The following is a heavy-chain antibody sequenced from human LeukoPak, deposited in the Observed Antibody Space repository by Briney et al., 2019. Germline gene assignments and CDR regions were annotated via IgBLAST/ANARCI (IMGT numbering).Heavy chain of an antibody. J-gene: IGHJ3*02. CDR1: GFTFSTYS. CDR2: ISSSSFYI. V-gene: IGHV3-21*01. CDR3: ARGRRDGYNLLDAFDI. Sequence: GGSLRLSCSASGFTFSTYSMNWVRQAPGKGLEWVSSISSSSFYIYYADSLKGRFTISRDNAKNSLFLQMNSLRAEDTAVYYCARGRRDGYNLLDAFDIWGQGTVVTVSS. D-gene: IGHD5-24*01.